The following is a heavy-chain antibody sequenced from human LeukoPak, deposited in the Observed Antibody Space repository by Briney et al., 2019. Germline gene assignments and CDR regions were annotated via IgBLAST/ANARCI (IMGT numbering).Heavy chain of an antibody. Sequence: ASVKVSCKASGCTFTGYYMHWVRQAPGQGLEWMGWINPNSGGTNYAQKFQGRVTMTRDTSISTAYMELSRLRSDDTAVYYCARGIEWELQSWFDPWGQGTLVTVSS. CDR3: ARGIEWELQSWFDP. CDR1: GCTFTGYY. V-gene: IGHV1-2*02. CDR2: INPNSGGT. J-gene: IGHJ5*02. D-gene: IGHD1-26*01.